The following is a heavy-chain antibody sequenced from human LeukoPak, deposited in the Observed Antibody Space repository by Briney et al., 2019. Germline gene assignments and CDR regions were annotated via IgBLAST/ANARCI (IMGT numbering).Heavy chain of an antibody. CDR2: IYPGDSDT. V-gene: IGHV5-51*01. D-gene: IGHD5-24*01. Sequence: GESLKISCKGSGYSFTSYWIGWVRQMPGKGLEWMGIIYPGDSDTRYSPSFQGQVTISADKSISTAYLQWSSLKASDTAMYYCARQGRDGYNSRGYYFDYWGQGTLVTVSS. J-gene: IGHJ4*02. CDR3: ARQGRDGYNSRGYYFDY. CDR1: GYSFTSYW.